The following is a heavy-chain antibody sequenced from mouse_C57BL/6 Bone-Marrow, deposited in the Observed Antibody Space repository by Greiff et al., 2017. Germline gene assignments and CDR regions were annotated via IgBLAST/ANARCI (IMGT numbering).Heavy chain of an antibody. CDR2: IYPGDGDT. J-gene: IGHJ2*01. D-gene: IGHD1-1*01. V-gene: IGHV1-80*01. CDR3: ARLGYYGSSHYVDY. CDR1: GYAFRSSW. Sequence: VQLQQSGAELVKPGASVKISCKASGYAFRSSWMNWVKQRPGKGLEWIGQIYPGDGDTNYNGKFKGKAKLTADKASSTAYMQLSSLTSEDSAVYFCARLGYYGSSHYVDYWGQGTTLTVAA.